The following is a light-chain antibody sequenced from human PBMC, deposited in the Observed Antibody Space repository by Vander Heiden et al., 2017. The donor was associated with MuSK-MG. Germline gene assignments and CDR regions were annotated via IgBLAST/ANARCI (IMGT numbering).Light chain of an antibody. V-gene: IGKV1-39*01. CDR3: QQSYSTPQT. CDR1: QSISSY. Sequence: DIQMTQSPYSLSASVGDRVTITCRASQSISSYLNWYQQKPGKAPRLLIYAASSWQSGVPSRFSGSGSGTDFTLTISSLQPEDVATYYCQQSYSTPQTFGQGTKLEIK. J-gene: IGKJ2*01. CDR2: AAS.